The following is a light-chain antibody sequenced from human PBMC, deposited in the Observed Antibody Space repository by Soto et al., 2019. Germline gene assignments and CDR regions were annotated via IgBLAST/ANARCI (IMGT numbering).Light chain of an antibody. CDR1: SSDVGSYNR. CDR3: SSYTSSSTLV. CDR2: EVS. V-gene: IGLV2-18*02. J-gene: IGLJ2*01. Sequence: QSVLTQPPSVSGSPGQSVTISCTGTSSDVGSYNRVSWYQQPPGTAPKLMIYEVSNRPSGVPDRFSGSMSGNTASLTISGLQAEDEADYYCSSYTSSSTLVFGGGTKVTVL.